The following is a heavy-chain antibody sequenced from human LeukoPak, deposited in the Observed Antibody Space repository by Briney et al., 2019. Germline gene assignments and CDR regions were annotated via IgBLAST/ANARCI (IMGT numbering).Heavy chain of an antibody. CDR3: AGLAWIQLWFDAFDI. V-gene: IGHV4-34*01. J-gene: IGHJ3*02. CDR2: INHSGST. Sequence: PSETLSLTCAVYGGSFSGYYWSWIRQPPGKGLEWIGEINHSGSTNYNPSLKSRVTISVDTSKNQFSLKLSSVTAADTAVYYCAGLAWIQLWFDAFDIWGQGTMVTVSS. CDR1: GGSFSGYY. D-gene: IGHD5-18*01.